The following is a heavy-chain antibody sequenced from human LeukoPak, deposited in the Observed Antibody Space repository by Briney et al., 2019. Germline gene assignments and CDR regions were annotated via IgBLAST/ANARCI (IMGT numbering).Heavy chain of an antibody. CDR3: ARDRQRAGTLWSDFDY. CDR2: IYYSGST. Sequence: PSETLSLTCTVSGGSISSSSYYWGWIRQPPGKGLEWIGSIYYSGSTYYNPSLKSRVTISVDTSKNQFSLKLSSVTAADTAVYYCARDRQRAGTLWSDFDYWGQGTLVTVSS. CDR1: GGSISSSSYY. V-gene: IGHV4-39*07. D-gene: IGHD5-18*01. J-gene: IGHJ4*02.